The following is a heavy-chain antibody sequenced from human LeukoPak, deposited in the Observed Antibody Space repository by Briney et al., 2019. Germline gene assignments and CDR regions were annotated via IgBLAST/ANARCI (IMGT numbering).Heavy chain of an antibody. Sequence: SETLSLTCAVSTGSISGYYWSWIRQPPGKGLEWIGFRYYSGASNYNPSLRGRVTISVDRSKSQVSLKMTSVTAADTAVYYCTRALSGSPAVFDSWGQGTLVSVSS. CDR1: TGSISGYY. V-gene: IGHV4-59*08. CDR2: RYYSGAS. CDR3: TRALSGSPAVFDS. D-gene: IGHD1-26*01. J-gene: IGHJ4*02.